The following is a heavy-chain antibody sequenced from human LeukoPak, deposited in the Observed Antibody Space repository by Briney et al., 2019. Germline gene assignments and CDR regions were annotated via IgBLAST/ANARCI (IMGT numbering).Heavy chain of an antibody. CDR1: GFTFSCYW. CDR2: INSDGSST. J-gene: IGHJ6*02. V-gene: IGHV3-74*01. CDR3: ARDVPLRYYYGMDV. Sequence: QPGGSLRLSCAASGFTFSCYWMHWVRQAPGKGLVWVSRINSDGSSTSYADSVKGRFTISRDNAKNTLYLQMNSLRAEDTAVYYCARDVPLRYYYGMDVWGQRTTVTVSS. D-gene: IGHD2-2*01.